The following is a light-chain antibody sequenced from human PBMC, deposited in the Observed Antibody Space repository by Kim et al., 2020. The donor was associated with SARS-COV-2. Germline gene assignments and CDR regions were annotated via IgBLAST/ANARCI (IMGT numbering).Light chain of an antibody. CDR1: QSGSSY. J-gene: IGKJ1*01. CDR2: DAS. V-gene: IGKV3-15*01. CDR3: QQYNIWPPRWT. Sequence: PGERAPLHCRASQSGSSYLAWFQQKPGQAPRLLMDDASARATGISARFSGSGFGTEFTLTISSLQSEDFAVYYCQQYNIWPPRWTFGQGTKVDIK.